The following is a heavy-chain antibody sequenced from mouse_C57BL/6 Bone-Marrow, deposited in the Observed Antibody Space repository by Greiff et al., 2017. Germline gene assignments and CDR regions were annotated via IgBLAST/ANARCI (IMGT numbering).Heavy chain of an antibody. Sequence: VKPGASVKMSCKASGYTFTDYYMNWVKQSHGKSLEWIGVINPYNGGTSYNQKFKGKATLTVDKSSSTAYMELNSLTSEDSAVYYCARDYYGSSYVDWFAYWGQGTLVTVSA. CDR2: INPYNGGT. CDR3: ARDYYGSSYVDWFAY. D-gene: IGHD1-1*01. V-gene: IGHV1-19*01. J-gene: IGHJ3*01. CDR1: GYTFTDYY.